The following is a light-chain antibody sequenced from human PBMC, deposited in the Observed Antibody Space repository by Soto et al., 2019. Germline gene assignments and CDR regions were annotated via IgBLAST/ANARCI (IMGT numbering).Light chain of an antibody. J-gene: IGLJ1*01. V-gene: IGLV2-8*01. Sequence: EHPGKAPKLMIYEVNKRPAGVPDRFSGSKSGIMASLTVSGLQAEDEADYYCSSYAGNNNLYVFGTGTKVTVL. CDR2: EVN. CDR3: SSYAGNNNLYV.